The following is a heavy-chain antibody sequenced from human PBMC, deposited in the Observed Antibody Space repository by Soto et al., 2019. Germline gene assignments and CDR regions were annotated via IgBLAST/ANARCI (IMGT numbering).Heavy chain of an antibody. CDR2: ISGSGDFT. J-gene: IGHJ4*02. CDR1: GFTFSGYA. V-gene: IGHV3-23*01. D-gene: IGHD3-10*01. CDR3: ANVLLWCGEYQLPGFVY. Sequence: GGSLRLSCAASGFTFSGYAMSWVRQAPGQGLEWVSAISGSGDFTYYADSVKGRFTISRDNSDNTLYLQMNSLKAEDTAVYYCANVLLWCGEYQLPGFVYWGQGTLVTVSS.